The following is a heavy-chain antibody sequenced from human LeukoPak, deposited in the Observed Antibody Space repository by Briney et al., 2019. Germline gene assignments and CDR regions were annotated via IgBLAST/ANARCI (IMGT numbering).Heavy chain of an antibody. CDR3: ASFGRGPSRQPYYYSYMDV. J-gene: IGHJ6*03. Sequence: SETLSLTCTASGGSISSYYWSWIRQPAGKGLEWIGRIYTSGSTNYNPSLKSRVTMSVDTSKNQFSLKLSSVTAADTAVYYCASFGRGPSRQPYYYSYMDVWGKGTTVTVSS. CDR1: GGSISSYY. D-gene: IGHD5-24*01. CDR2: IYTSGST. V-gene: IGHV4-4*07.